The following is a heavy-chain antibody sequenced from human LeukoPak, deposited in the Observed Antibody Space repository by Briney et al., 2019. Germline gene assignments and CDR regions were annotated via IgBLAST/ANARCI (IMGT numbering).Heavy chain of an antibody. J-gene: IGHJ3*02. CDR2: IYYSGST. CDR1: GGSITSGNYY. CDR3: ARPDQRGYSYGYSAFDI. V-gene: IGHV4-39*01. Sequence: SETLSLTCTVSGGSITSGNYYWGWIRQPPGKGLEWIGSIYYSGSTYYNPSLKSRVTIFIDTSKNQFSLKQLSVTAADTAVYYCARPDQRGYSYGYSAFDIWGQGTMVTVSS. D-gene: IGHD5-18*01.